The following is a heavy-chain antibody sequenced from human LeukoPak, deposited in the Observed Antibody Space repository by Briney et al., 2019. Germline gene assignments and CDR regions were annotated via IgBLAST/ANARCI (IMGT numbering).Heavy chain of an antibody. CDR3: ARSMARRFDP. CDR1: GYSISSGYY. J-gene: IGHJ5*02. V-gene: IGHV4-61*01. D-gene: IGHD5-24*01. Sequence: PSETLSLTCTVSGYSISSGYYWSWIRQPPGKGLEWIGYIYYSGSTNYNPSLKSRVTISVDTSKNQFSLKLSSVTAADTAVYYCARSMARRFDPWGQGTLVTVSS. CDR2: IYYSGST.